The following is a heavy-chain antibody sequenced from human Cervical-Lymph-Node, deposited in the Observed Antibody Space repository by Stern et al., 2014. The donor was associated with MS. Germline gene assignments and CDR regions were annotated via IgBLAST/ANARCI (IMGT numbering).Heavy chain of an antibody. CDR2: ISSSSNYI. J-gene: IGHJ3*02. CDR3: ARDQGGKYYDSSGYYSDAFDI. V-gene: IGHV3-21*01. CDR1: GFTFSSYS. Sequence: EMQLEESGGGLVKPGGSLRLSCAASGFTFSSYSMNWVRQAPGKGLEWVSSISSSSNYIYYADSVKGRFTISRDNAKNSLYLQMNSLRAEDTAVYYCARDQGGKYYDSSGYYSDAFDIWGQGTMVTVSS. D-gene: IGHD3-22*01.